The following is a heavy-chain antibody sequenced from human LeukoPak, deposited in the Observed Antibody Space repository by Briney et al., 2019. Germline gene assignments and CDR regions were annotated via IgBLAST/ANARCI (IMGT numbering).Heavy chain of an antibody. D-gene: IGHD6-6*01. CDR2: INPNSGGT. CDR1: GYTCTGYY. V-gene: IGHV1-2*02. J-gene: IGHJ5*02. CDR3: AREGIAAHWFDP. Sequence: VASVKVSCKASGYTCTGYYMHWVRQAPGQGLEWMGWINPNSGGTNYAQKFQGRVTMTRDTSISTAYMELSRLRSDDTAVYYCAREGIAAHWFDPWGQGTLVTVSS.